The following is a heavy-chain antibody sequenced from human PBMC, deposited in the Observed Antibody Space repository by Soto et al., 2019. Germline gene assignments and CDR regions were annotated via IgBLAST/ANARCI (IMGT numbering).Heavy chain of an antibody. CDR3: ARDVSIVGATRTRYYYYGMDV. D-gene: IGHD1-26*01. CDR2: INPSGGST. J-gene: IGHJ6*02. CDR1: GYTFTSYY. Sequence: ASVKVSCKASGYTFTSYYMHWVRQAPGQGLEWMGIINPSGGSTSYAQKFQGRVTMTRDTSTSTVYTELSSLRSEDTAVYYCARDVSIVGATRTRYYYYGMDVWGQGTTVTVSS. V-gene: IGHV1-46*01.